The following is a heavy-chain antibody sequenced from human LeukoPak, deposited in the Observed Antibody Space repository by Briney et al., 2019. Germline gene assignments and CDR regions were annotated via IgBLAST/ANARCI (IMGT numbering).Heavy chain of an antibody. CDR3: ARGQDGSGSYYHF. D-gene: IGHD3-10*01. J-gene: IGHJ4*02. Sequence: SEPLSRTRHVYCGCFSGYYWRWIRQPPGKGMEWIGEINHSGSTNYNPSLKSRVTISVDTSKNQFSLKLSSVTAADTAVYYCARGQDGSGSYYHFWGQGTLVTVSS. CDR1: CGCFSGYY. CDR2: INHSGST. V-gene: IGHV4-34*01.